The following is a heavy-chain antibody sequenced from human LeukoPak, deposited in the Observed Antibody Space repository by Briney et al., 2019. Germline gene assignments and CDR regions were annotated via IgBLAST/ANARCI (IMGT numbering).Heavy chain of an antibody. Sequence: SETLSLTCSVSGGSISSSGYYWNWVRQLPGKGLEWIGYIYYSGTTFYNPSLKSRLSISIDTSKNQFSLKLSSVTAADTAMYYCARDHYHYNSSGYLRYFDYWGQGALVTVSS. CDR2: IYYSGTT. V-gene: IGHV4-31*03. D-gene: IGHD3-22*01. CDR3: ARDHYHYNSSGYLRYFDY. CDR1: GGSISSSGYY. J-gene: IGHJ4*02.